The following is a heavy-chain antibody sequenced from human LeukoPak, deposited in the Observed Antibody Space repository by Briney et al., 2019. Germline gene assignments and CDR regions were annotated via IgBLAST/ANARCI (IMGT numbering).Heavy chain of an antibody. CDR2: VKSGNYDI. V-gene: IGHV3-48*01. CDR1: GFTFNTYS. J-gene: IGHJ4*02. Sequence: GGSLRLSCAAPGFTFNTYSMNWIRQAQGEGLEWLSYVKSGNYDIQYADSVTGRFTVSRDSATNSLYLQMNDLKAEDTAVYYCARDSDWAFDYWGQGSLVTVSS. CDR3: ARDSDWAFDY. D-gene: IGHD3-9*01.